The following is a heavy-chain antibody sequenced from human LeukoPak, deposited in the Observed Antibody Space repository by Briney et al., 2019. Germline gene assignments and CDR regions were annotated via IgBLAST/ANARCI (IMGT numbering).Heavy chain of an antibody. CDR3: ARDLAYGDPPSGFDP. CDR1: GGTFSSYA. CDR2: IIPVFGTA. V-gene: IGHV1-69*13. J-gene: IGHJ5*02. D-gene: IGHD4-17*01. Sequence: GASVKVSCKASGGTFSSYAISWVRQAPGQGLEWMGGIIPVFGTASYAQKFQGRVTITADESTSTAYMELSSLRSDDTAVYFCARDLAYGDPPSGFDPWGQGTLVTVSS.